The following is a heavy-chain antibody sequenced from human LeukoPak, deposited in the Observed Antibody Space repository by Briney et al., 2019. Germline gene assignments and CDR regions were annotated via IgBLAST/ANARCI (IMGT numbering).Heavy chain of an antibody. CDR3: ARRMFSGSYPNFDF. Sequence: GESLKISCKGSGYRFTTYWIGWVRQMPGKGLEWMGIIYPGDSDTKYSPSFQGQVTISADKSISTAYLQWSSLKASDTAMYYCARRMFSGSYPNFDFWGQGTLVTVSS. CDR2: IYPGDSDT. D-gene: IGHD1-26*01. V-gene: IGHV5-51*01. CDR1: GYRFTTYW. J-gene: IGHJ4*02.